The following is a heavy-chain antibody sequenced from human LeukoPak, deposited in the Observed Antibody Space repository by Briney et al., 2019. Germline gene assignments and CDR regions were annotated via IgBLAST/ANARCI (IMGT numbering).Heavy chain of an antibody. V-gene: IGHV3-53*01. CDR3: ARTLAGSWYEFDY. D-gene: IGHD6-13*01. CDR1: GFTVSSNY. Sequence: QAGGSLRLSCAASGFTVSSNYMSWVRQAPGKGLEWVSVIYSGDSTYYADSVKGRFTVSRDNSKNTLYLQMNSLRAEDTAVYYCARTLAGSWYEFDYWGQGTLVTVSS. CDR2: IYSGDST. J-gene: IGHJ4*02.